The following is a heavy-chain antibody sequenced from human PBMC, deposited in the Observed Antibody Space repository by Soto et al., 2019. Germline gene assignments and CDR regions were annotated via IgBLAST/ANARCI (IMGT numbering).Heavy chain of an antibody. CDR3: ARLVDGLPNYYYGMDV. CDR2: IIPIFGTV. D-gene: IGHD2-15*01. J-gene: IGHJ6*02. V-gene: IGHV1-69*06. Sequence: GASVQVSCKASGGTFSSYAISWVRQAPGQGLEWMGGIIPIFGTVNYAQKFQGRVTITADKSISTAYLQWSSLKASDTAMYYCARLVDGLPNYYYGMDVWGQGTTVTVSS. CDR1: GGTFSSYA.